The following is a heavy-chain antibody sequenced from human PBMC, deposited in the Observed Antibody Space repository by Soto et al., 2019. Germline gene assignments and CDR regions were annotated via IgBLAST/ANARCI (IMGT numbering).Heavy chain of an antibody. D-gene: IGHD2-15*01. Sequence: PGGSLRPSYAASGFTFSSYSMNWVSKAPEKELEWVSFISSSSSYIYYADSVKGRFTISRDNAKNSLYLQMNSLRAEDTAVYYCARSEYCSGGSCYPWYYGMDVWGQWTTVTVSS. J-gene: IGHJ6*02. CDR2: ISSSSSYI. CDR1: GFTFSSYS. CDR3: ARSEYCSGGSCYPWYYGMDV. V-gene: IGHV3-21*01.